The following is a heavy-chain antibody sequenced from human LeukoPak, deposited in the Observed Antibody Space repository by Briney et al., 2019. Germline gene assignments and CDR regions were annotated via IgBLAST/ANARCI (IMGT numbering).Heavy chain of an antibody. J-gene: IGHJ4*02. V-gene: IGHV4-34*01. CDR2: INHSGST. Sequence: SETLSLTCAVYGGSFSGYYWSWIRQPPGKGLEWIGEINHSGSTNYNPSLKSRVTISVDTSKNQFSLKLSSVTAADTAVYYCARGRRSSGWYGFDYWGQGTLVTVSS. CDR1: GGSFSGYY. CDR3: ARGRRSSGWYGFDY. D-gene: IGHD6-19*01.